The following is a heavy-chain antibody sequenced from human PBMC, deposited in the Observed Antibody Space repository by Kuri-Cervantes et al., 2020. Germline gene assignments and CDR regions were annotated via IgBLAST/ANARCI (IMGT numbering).Heavy chain of an antibody. CDR3: ARARVAAAGRWYYFDY. J-gene: IGHJ4*02. D-gene: IGHD6-13*01. CDR1: GFTFSSYG. CDR2: IWYDGSNK. Sequence: GGSLRLSCAASGFTFSSYGMHWVRQAPGKGLEWVAVIWYDGSNKYYADSVKGRFTIPRDNSKNTLYLQMNSLRAEDTAVYYCARARVAAAGRWYYFDYWGQGTLVTVSS. V-gene: IGHV3-33*01.